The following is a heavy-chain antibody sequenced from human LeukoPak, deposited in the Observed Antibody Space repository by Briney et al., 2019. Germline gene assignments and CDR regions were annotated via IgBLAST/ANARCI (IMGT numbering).Heavy chain of an antibody. V-gene: IGHV3-23*01. D-gene: IGHD3/OR15-3a*01. CDR3: AREFGLITSH. CDR2: ISDNGGST. Sequence: GGSLRLSCAASGFTFSSYAMRWVRQAPGKGVEWVSSISDNGGSTYSADSVKGRFTISRDNSKNTLYLQMTSLRAEDTAVYYCAREFGLITSHWGQGTLVTVSS. J-gene: IGHJ1*01. CDR1: GFTFSSYA.